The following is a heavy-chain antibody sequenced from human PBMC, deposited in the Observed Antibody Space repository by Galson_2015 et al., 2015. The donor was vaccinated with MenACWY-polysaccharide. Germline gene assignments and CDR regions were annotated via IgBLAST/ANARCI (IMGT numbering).Heavy chain of an antibody. D-gene: IGHD5-18*01. CDR2: ISSGVSTI. CDR1: GFTFSAYN. V-gene: IGHV3-48*01. CDR3: ARALTASPAFDI. J-gene: IGHJ3*02. Sequence: SLRLSCAASGFTFSAYNMNWVRQGPGKGLEWVSYISSGVSTIYYADSVKGRFTISRGNAKNSLYLQMNSLRAGDTAIYFCARALTASPAFDIWGQGTMVTVSS.